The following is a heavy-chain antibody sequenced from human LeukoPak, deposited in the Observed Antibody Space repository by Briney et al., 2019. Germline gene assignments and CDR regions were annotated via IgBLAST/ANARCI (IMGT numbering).Heavy chain of an antibody. CDR2: IYPGDSDT. J-gene: IGHJ4*02. Sequence: GESLKISCKGSGYSFTSNWIGWVRQMPGKGLEWMGIIYPGDSDTIYRPSFQGQVTLSADKSITTAYLQWSSLKASDTAMYYCARQSISGGFSFDYWGQGTLVTVSS. V-gene: IGHV5-51*01. D-gene: IGHD3-3*01. CDR3: ARQSISGGFSFDY. CDR1: GYSFTSNW.